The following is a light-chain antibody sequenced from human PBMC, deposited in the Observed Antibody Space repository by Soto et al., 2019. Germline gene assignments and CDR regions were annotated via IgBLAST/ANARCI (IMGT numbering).Light chain of an antibody. CDR3: QQSYISPRT. V-gene: IGKV1-39*01. CDR2: AAS. J-gene: IGKJ1*01. Sequence: DIQMTQSLSSLSASIGDRVTITFRASQSISIYLNWYQQKPGKAPKFLIYAASSLASGVPSRFSGSGSGTDFTLTINSLQPEDYATYYCQQSYISPRTFGQGTKVDIK. CDR1: QSISIY.